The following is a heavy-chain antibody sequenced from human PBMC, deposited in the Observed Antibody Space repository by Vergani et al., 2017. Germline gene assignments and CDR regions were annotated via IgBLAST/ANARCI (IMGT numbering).Heavy chain of an antibody. D-gene: IGHD3-10*01. Sequence: QVQLQESGPGLVKPSETLSLTCTVSGGSISSYYWSWIRQPPGKGLEWIGYIYYSGSTNYNPSLKSRVTISVDTAKNQFSLKLSSVTAADTAVYYCAKRDYGSGDALDIWGQGTMVTVSS. CDR3: AKRDYGSGDALDI. J-gene: IGHJ3*02. CDR2: IYYSGST. V-gene: IGHV4-59*08. CDR1: GGSISSYY.